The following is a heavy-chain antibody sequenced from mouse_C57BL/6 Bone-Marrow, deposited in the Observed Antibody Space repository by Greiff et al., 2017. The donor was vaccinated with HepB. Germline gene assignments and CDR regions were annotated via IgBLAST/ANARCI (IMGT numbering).Heavy chain of an antibody. D-gene: IGHD1-1*01. CDR2: IDPSDSYT. CDR3: ARGGPTYYCGSSYDD. Sequence: VQLQQPGAELVKPGASVKLSCKASGYTFTSYWMQWVKQRPGQGLEWIGEIDPSDSYTNYNQKFKGKATLTVDTSSSTADMQLSSLTSEDSAVYYCARGGPTYYCGSSYDDWGKGTTLTVSS. CDR1: GYTFTSYW. J-gene: IGHJ2*01. V-gene: IGHV1-50*01.